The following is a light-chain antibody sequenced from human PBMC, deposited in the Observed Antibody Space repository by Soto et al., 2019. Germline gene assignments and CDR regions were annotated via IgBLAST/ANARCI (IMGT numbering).Light chain of an antibody. V-gene: IGKV3-20*01. Sequence: EIVLTQSPGTLSLSPGEKATLSCRASESVNRVYLAWYQHKPGQAPRLLIFGASERATGIPDRFSGSGSGTDFTLTISRLEPEDFAVYYCQQYVTPPFTFGPGTKVDNK. CDR2: GAS. CDR3: QQYVTPPFT. J-gene: IGKJ3*01. CDR1: ESVNRVY.